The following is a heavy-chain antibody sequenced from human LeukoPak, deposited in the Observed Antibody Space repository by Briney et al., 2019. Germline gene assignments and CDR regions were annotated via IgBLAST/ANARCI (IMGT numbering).Heavy chain of an antibody. CDR2: INSGSDII. J-gene: IGHJ4*02. D-gene: IGHD2-15*01. Sequence: GGSLRLSCAASGFTFGTYHMIWVRQAPGKGLEWLSYINSGSDIIYYAGSVKGRFTISRDNAKNSLYLQMNSLRAEDTAVYYCARGRGYCSPTTCWYFDYWGQGTLVTVSS. CDR1: GFTFGTYH. V-gene: IGHV3-48*01. CDR3: ARGRGYCSPTTCWYFDY.